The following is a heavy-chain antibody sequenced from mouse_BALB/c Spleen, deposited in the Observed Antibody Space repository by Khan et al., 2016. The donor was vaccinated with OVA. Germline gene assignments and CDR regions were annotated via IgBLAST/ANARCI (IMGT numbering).Heavy chain of an antibody. Sequence: VELVESGPGLVAPSQSLPITCTISGFSLTNYGVHWIRQPPGKGLEWLVVMWSDGSTTYNSALKSRLTISKDNSTSQVFLKMNSLQTDDTAMYFCARQPYYHYNIMDYWGQGTSVTVSS. CDR3: ARQPYYHYNIMDY. J-gene: IGHJ4*01. CDR2: MWSDGST. D-gene: IGHD2-10*01. CDR1: GFSLTNYG. V-gene: IGHV2-6-1*01.